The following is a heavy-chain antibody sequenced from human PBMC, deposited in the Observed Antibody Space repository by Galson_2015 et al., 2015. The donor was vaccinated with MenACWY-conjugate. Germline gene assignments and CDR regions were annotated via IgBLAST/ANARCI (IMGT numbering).Heavy chain of an antibody. CDR2: ISSGGSSI. CDR3: AREGGAAKEFDY. Sequence: SLRLSCAASGFTFSDYDMSWIRQAPGKGLEWVSYISSGGSSINHAEFVKGRFTISRDNAKNSQYLQMNSLRAEDRAVYYCAREGGAAKEFDYWGQGTLVTVSS. J-gene: IGHJ4*02. D-gene: IGHD2-15*01. V-gene: IGHV3-11*01. CDR1: GFTFSDYD.